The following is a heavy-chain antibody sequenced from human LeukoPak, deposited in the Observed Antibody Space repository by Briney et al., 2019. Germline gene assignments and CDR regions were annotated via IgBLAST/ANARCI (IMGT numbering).Heavy chain of an antibody. V-gene: IGHV3-48*03. Sequence: PGGSLRLSCAASGFTFSSYEMNWVRQAPGKGLEWVSYISNSGNTIFYAHSVKGRFTISRDNGKNSLYLQMNSLRAEDTAVYYCARVFSNPTGNDYWGQGTLVTVSS. D-gene: IGHD1-1*01. CDR2: ISNSGNTI. CDR3: ARVFSNPTGNDY. CDR1: GFTFSSYE. J-gene: IGHJ4*02.